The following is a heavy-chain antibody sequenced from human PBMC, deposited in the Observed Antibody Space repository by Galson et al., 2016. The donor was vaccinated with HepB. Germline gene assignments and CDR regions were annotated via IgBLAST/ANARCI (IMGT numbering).Heavy chain of an antibody. D-gene: IGHD5-18*01. CDR3: NTDRRYRYGWEYYYYYMDV. Sequence: SLRLSCAASGFTFTNAWMSWVRQAPGKGLEWVGRIKSKTDGGTTDYAAPVKGRFTISRDDSKNTLYLQMNSLKTDDTAVYYCNTDRRYRYGWEYYYYYMDVWGKGTTVTVSS. V-gene: IGHV3-15*01. CDR2: IKSKTDGGTT. J-gene: IGHJ6*03. CDR1: GFTFTNAW.